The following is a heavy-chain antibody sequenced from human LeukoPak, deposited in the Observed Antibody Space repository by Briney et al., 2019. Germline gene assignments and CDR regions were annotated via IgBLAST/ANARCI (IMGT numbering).Heavy chain of an antibody. CDR3: ARTTEDCSSTSCYQYWFDP. D-gene: IGHD2-2*01. V-gene: IGHV4-59*01. Sequence: SETLSLTCTVSGGSISNYYWSWIRQPPGKGLEWIGYIHYSGSPNYNPSLKSRVSISVDTTKNQFSLKLNSVTAADTAVYYCARTTEDCSSTSCYQYWFDPWGQGTLVTVSS. CDR1: GGSISNYY. CDR2: IHYSGSP. J-gene: IGHJ5*02.